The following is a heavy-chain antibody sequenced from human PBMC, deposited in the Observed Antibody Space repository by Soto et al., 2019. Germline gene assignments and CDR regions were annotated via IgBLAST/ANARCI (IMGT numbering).Heavy chain of an antibody. J-gene: IGHJ5*02. CDR2: IYYSGST. CDR3: ARNGKAVDWFDP. D-gene: IGHD6-19*01. Sequence: SETLSLTCTVSGGSISSGGYYWSWIRQHPGKGLEWIGYIYYSGSTNYNPSLKSRVTISVDTSKNQFSLKLSSVTASDTAVYYCARNGKAVDWFDPWGQGTLVTSP. V-gene: IGHV4-61*08. CDR1: GGSISSGGYY.